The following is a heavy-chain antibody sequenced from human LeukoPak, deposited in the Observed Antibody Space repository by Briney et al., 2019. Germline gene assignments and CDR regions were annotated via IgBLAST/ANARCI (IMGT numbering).Heavy chain of an antibody. CDR2: INWNGGST. J-gene: IGHJ4*02. D-gene: IGHD5-12*01. V-gene: IGHV3-20*04. Sequence: PGGALRLSCAASGFTFDDYGMSWVRQAPGKGLEWVSGINWNGGSTGYADSVKGRFTISRDNAKNSLYLQMNSLRAEDTALYYCASWGLRWGGTDYCGQGTLVTVSS. CDR3: ASWGLRWGGTDY. CDR1: GFTFDDYG.